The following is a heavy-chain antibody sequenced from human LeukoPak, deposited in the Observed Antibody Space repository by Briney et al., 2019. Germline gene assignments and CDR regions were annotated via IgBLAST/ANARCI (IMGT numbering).Heavy chain of an antibody. J-gene: IGHJ5*02. CDR2: ISYNGDST. CDR3: ARSRYCSTITCYTSPTWFDP. Sequence: PGGSLRLSCAASGFTFNTYAMHWLRQAPGKGLEYVSGISYNGDSTYYANSVKGRFTISRDNSKNALYLQMDSLRAEDMAVYYCARSRYCSTITCYTSPTWFDPWGQGTLVTVSS. D-gene: IGHD2-2*02. CDR1: GFTFNTYA. V-gene: IGHV3-64*01.